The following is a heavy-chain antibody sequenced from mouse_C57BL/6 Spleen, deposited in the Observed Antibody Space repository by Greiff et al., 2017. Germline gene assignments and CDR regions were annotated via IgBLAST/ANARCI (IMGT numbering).Heavy chain of an antibody. Sequence: QVQLQQSGPGLVQPSQSLSITCTVSGFSLTSYGVHWVRQSPGKGLEWLGVIWSGGSTDYNAAFISRLSISKDNSKSQVFFKMNSRQAVDTAIYYCAITVPDSMDYWGQGTSVTVSS. V-gene: IGHV2-2*01. CDR3: AITVPDSMDY. J-gene: IGHJ4*01. CDR1: GFSLTSYG. D-gene: IGHD1-1*01. CDR2: IWSGGST.